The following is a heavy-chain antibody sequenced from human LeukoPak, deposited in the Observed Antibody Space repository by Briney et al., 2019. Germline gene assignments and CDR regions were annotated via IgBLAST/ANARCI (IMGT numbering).Heavy chain of an antibody. CDR3: AKDGVGCSSGSCYAGDYFDH. V-gene: IGHV3-23*01. D-gene: IGHD2-2*01. CDR1: RFTFSKYA. Sequence: GGSLRLSCAASRFTFSKYAMSWVRQAPGKGLEWVSTISGAGGSTYYPDSVKGRFTISRDNSKNTVYLRMNSLRAEDTAIYYCAKDGVGCSSGSCYAGDYFDHWGQGTLVTVSS. J-gene: IGHJ4*02. CDR2: ISGAGGST.